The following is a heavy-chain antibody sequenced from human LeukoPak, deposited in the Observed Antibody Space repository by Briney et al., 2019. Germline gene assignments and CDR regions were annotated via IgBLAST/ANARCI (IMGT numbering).Heavy chain of an antibody. D-gene: IGHD3-3*01. J-gene: IGHJ4*02. V-gene: IGHV1-8*02. CDR3: ARGGYDFDFDY. Sequence: ASVKVSCKASGYTFTGYYMHWVRQAPGQGLEWMGWMNPNSGNTGYAQKFQGRVTMTRNTSISTAYMELSSLRSEDTAVYYCARGGYDFDFDYWGQGTLVTVSS. CDR1: GYTFTGYY. CDR2: MNPNSGNT.